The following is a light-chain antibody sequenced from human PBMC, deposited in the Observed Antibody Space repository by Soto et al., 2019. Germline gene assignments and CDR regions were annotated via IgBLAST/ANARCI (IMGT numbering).Light chain of an antibody. CDR1: QTISSW. Sequence: DIQITRSPSTLSGSVGDRVTITCRSSQTISSWLAWYQQKPGKAPKLLIYKASTLKSGVPSRFSGSGSGTEFTLTISSLQPDDFATYYCQHYNSYSEALGQGTKVDIK. CDR2: KAS. J-gene: IGKJ1*01. CDR3: QHYNSYSEA. V-gene: IGKV1-5*03.